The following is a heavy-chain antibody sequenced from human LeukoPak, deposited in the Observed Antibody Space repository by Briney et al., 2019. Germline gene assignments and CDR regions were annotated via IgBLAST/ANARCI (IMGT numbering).Heavy chain of an antibody. D-gene: IGHD3-16*01. CDR2: ISWNGGSI. Sequence: GGSLRLSCAASGFTFDGYDMHWVRQAPGKGLEGVSGISWNGGSIGYADSVNGGFTISRDTAKNSLYLQMNSLRAEHTALYYCAKDREPLFGGAPPDYWGQGTLVTVSS. CDR1: GFTFDGYD. V-gene: IGHV3-9*01. J-gene: IGHJ4*02. CDR3: AKDREPLFGGAPPDY.